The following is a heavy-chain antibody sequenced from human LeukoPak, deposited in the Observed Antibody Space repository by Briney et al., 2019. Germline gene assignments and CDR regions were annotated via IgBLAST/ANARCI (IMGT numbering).Heavy chain of an antibody. V-gene: IGHV1-18*04. CDR1: GYTFTSYG. J-gene: IGHJ4*02. D-gene: IGHD2-15*01. CDR2: ISAYNGNT. Sequence: ASVKVSCKASGYTFTSYGISWVRQAPGQGLEWMGWISAYNGNTNYAQKLQGRVTMTTDTSTSTAYMELSSLRSEDTAVYYCARDGEGRSGGSCYYQPLDYWGQGTLVTVSS. CDR3: ARDGEGRSGGSCYYQPLDY.